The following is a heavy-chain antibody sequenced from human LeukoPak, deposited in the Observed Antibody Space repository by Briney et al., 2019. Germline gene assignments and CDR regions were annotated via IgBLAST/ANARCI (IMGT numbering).Heavy chain of an antibody. CDR3: VGGDSREL. CDR2: IGRTSVDK. D-gene: IGHD3-22*01. J-gene: IGHJ4*02. CDR1: RFSFNTYT. Sequence: PGGSLRLSCAGSRFSFNTYTMNWVRQAPGKGLEWISSIGRTSVDKYYAASVRGRFTISRDNSKNSLYVEMSSLRAEDTAVYYCVGGDSRELWGQGTLVTVSS. V-gene: IGHV3-21*01.